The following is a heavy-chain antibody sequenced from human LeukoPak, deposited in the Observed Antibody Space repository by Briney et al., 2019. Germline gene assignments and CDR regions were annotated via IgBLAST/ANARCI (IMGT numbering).Heavy chain of an antibody. CDR1: GYTFTSYY. D-gene: IGHD6-19*01. J-gene: IGHJ4*02. CDR2: INPSGGST. Sequence: ASVKVSCKASGYTFTSYYMHWVRQAPGQGLEWMGIINPSGGSTSYAQKFRGRVTMTRDTSTSTVYMELSSLRSEDTAVYYCARGSGFSSGWPNPPDYWGQGTLVTVSS. V-gene: IGHV1-46*01. CDR3: ARGSGFSSGWPNPPDY.